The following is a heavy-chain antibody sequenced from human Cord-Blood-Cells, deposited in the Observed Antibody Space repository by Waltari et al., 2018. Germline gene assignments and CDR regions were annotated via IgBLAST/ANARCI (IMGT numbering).Heavy chain of an antibody. D-gene: IGHD2-15*01. J-gene: IGHJ3*02. CDR3: AKAPLAGVGAFDI. CDR1: GFTFSSYA. CDR2: ISGSGGST. Sequence: EVQLVESGGGLVQPGGSLRLSCAASGFTFSSYAMSWVRQAPGRGLEWCSAISGSGGSTYYADSVKGRFTISRDNSKNTLYLQMNSLRAEDTAVYYCAKAPLAGVGAFDIWGQGTMVTVSS. V-gene: IGHV3-23*04.